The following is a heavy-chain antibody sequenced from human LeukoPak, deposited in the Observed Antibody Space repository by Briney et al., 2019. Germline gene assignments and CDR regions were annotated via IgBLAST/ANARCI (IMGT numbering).Heavy chain of an antibody. V-gene: IGHV3-7*01. CDR1: GFTFSGYW. D-gene: IGHD2-21*02. Sequence: GGSLRLSCAASGFTFSGYWMSWVRQAPGKGLEWVANINPDESEKYYVGSVKGRFTISRDNSKNTLYLQMNSLRAEDTAVYYCARDLKAVVTAIRDNWFDPWGQGTLVSVSS. J-gene: IGHJ5*02. CDR3: ARDLKAVVTAIRDNWFDP. CDR2: INPDESEK.